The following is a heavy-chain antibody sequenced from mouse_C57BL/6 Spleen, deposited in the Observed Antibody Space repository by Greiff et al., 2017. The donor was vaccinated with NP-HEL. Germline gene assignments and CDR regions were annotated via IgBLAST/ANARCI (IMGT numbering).Heavy chain of an antibody. J-gene: IGHJ1*03. CDR3: AREGLITTVVERYFDV. V-gene: IGHV1-61*01. CDR1: GYTFTSYW. CDR2: IYPSDSET. D-gene: IGHD1-1*01. Sequence: QVQLQQPGAELVRPGSSVKLSCKASGYTFTSYWMDWVKQRPGQGLEWIGNIYPSDSETHYNQKFKDKATLTVDKSSSTAYMQLSSLTSEDSAVYYCAREGLITTVVERYFDVWGTGTTVTVSS.